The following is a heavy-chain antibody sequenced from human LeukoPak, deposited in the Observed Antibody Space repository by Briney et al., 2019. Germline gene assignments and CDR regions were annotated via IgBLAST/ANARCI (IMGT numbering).Heavy chain of an antibody. D-gene: IGHD6-13*01. CDR1: GFTFSSYG. J-gene: IGHJ1*01. CDR3: AKGGTPYSSSGYPVPTQQH. Sequence: PGGSLRLSCAASGFTFSSYGMHWVRQAPGKGLEWVAVISYDGSNKYYADSVKGRFTISRDNSKNTLYLQMNSLRAEDTAVYYCAKGGTPYSSSGYPVPTQQHWGQGTLVTVSS. CDR2: ISYDGSNK. V-gene: IGHV3-30*18.